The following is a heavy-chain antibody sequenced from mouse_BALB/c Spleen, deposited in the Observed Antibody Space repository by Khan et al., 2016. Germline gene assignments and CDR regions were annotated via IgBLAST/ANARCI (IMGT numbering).Heavy chain of an antibody. Sequence: EVELVESGGGLVKPGGSLKLSCAASGFTFRSYAMSWVRQTPEKRLEWVASISSDGNTYYSASVKGRLTISSDNARTILNLQLSSLRAEYTAMYYGAREDDANYGDYFDYWGQGTTLTVSS. CDR1: GFTFRSYA. D-gene: IGHD2-1*01. CDR3: AREDDANYGDYFDY. V-gene: IGHV5-6-5*01. J-gene: IGHJ2*01. CDR2: ISSDGNT.